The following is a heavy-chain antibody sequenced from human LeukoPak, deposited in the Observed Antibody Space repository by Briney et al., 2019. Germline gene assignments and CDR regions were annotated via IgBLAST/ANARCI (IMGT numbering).Heavy chain of an antibody. CDR1: GGSFSGYY. CDR2: INHSGST. D-gene: IGHD6-13*01. V-gene: IGHV4-34*01. Sequence: SETLSLTCAVYGGSFSGYYWSWIRQPPGKGLEWIGEINHSGSTYYNPSLKSRVTISVDTSKNQFSLKLSSVTAADTAVYYCARLGIAAAGTSGYFQHWGQGTLVTVSS. J-gene: IGHJ1*01. CDR3: ARLGIAAAGTSGYFQH.